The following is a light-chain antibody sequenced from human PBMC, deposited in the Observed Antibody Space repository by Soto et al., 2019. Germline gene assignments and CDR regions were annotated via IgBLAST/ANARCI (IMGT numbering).Light chain of an antibody. CDR2: EVT. CDR3: SSYTGSSTLYV. J-gene: IGLJ1*01. Sequence: QSVLTQPASVSGSPGQSITISCTGTSSDVGTYNYVSWYRQHPGKAPKVMIYEVTYRPSGVSNRFSGSKSGNTASLTISGLQAEDEAEYYCSSYTGSSTLYVFGTGTKVTV. V-gene: IGLV2-14*01. CDR1: SSDVGTYNY.